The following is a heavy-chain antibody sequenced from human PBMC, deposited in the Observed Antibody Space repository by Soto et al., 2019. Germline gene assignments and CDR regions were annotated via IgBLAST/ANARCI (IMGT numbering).Heavy chain of an antibody. CDR1: GYTFTSYC. CDR2: ISAYNGNT. D-gene: IGHD3-3*01. Sequence: VKVSCKASGYTFTSYCVSWLRQSTGQGLGWMGWISAYNGNTNYAQKLQGRVTMTTDTSTSTAYMELRSLRSDDTAVYYCARDYTYYDFRSGYYSDWFDTWGQGTLVTVSS. CDR3: ARDYTYYDFRSGYYSDWFDT. J-gene: IGHJ5*02. V-gene: IGHV1-18*01.